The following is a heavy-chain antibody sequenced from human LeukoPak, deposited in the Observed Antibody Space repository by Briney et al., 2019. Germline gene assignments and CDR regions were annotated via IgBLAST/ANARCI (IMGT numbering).Heavy chain of an antibody. V-gene: IGHV4-39*07. CDR3: ARETSWRYFDY. D-gene: IGHD5-24*01. CDR1: GASISGSGYY. Sequence: SETLSLTCAVSGASISGSGYYWGWIRQPPGKGLEWIGNIYSSGSTYYNASLQSRVTISIDTSKNQFSLKLSSVTAADTAVYYCARETSWRYFDYWGQGILVTVSS. CDR2: IYSSGST. J-gene: IGHJ4*02.